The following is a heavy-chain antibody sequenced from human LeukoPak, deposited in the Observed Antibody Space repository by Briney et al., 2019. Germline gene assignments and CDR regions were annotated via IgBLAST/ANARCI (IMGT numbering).Heavy chain of an antibody. CDR1: GGTFSNYA. CDR2: INPNSGGT. D-gene: IGHD4-23*01. Sequence: ASVKVSCKASGGTFSNYAISWVRQAPGQGLEWMGWINPNSGGTNYAQKFQGRVTMTRDTSISTAYMELSRLRSDDTAVYYCARVYYGGSDYWGQGTLVTVSS. CDR3: ARVYYGGSDY. J-gene: IGHJ4*02. V-gene: IGHV1-2*02.